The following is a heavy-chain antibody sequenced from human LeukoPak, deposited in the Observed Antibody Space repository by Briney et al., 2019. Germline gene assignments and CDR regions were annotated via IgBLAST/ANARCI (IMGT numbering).Heavy chain of an antibody. D-gene: IGHD1-26*01. J-gene: IGHJ4*02. Sequence: ESLKISCKGSGYSFTSYWIGWVRQIPEKALKWMGIIYPGDSDTRYSPSFQGQVTISADKSISTAYLQWSSLKASDTATYYCARLIVGAFQYFDYWGQGTLVTVSS. V-gene: IGHV5-51*01. CDR3: ARLIVGAFQYFDY. CDR2: IYPGDSDT. CDR1: GYSFTSYW.